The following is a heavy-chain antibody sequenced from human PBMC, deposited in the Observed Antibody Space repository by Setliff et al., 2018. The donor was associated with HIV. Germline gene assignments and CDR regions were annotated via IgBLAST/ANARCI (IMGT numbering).Heavy chain of an antibody. D-gene: IGHD6-19*01. J-gene: IGHJ4*02. CDR3: ARHDSSGWYIDY. Sequence: PGESLKISCQASGYRFSDYWINWVRQMPGKGLEWMGIIYPGDSETRYSPSFQGQVTMSADKSINTAYLQWSSLKASDTAMYYCARHDSSGWYIDYWGQGTLVTVSS. V-gene: IGHV5-51*01. CDR1: GYRFSDYW. CDR2: IYPGDSET.